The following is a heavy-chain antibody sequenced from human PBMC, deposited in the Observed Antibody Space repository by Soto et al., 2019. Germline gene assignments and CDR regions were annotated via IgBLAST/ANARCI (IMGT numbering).Heavy chain of an antibody. D-gene: IGHD2-15*01. Sequence: GGSLRLSCAVSGFTVSNNYMSWVRQAPGKGLEGVSVIYSGGYTAYGDSVKGRFTISRDNSKNTLSLQMNSLTAEDTAVYFCAKRRGAGGHFDYWGQGALVTVSS. J-gene: IGHJ4*02. CDR2: IYSGGYT. CDR3: AKRRGAGGHFDY. CDR1: GFTVSNNY. V-gene: IGHV3-53*01.